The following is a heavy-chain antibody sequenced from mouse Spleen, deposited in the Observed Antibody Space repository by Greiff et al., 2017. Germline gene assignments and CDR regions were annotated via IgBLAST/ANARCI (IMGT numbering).Heavy chain of an antibody. Sequence: VQLQQPGAELVRPGSSVKLSCKASGYTFTSYWMHWVKQRPIQGLEWIGNIDPSDSETHYNQKFKDKATLTVDKSSSTAYMQLSSLTSEDSAVYYCARHYYEAWFAYWGQGTQVTVSA. CDR3: ARHYYEAWFAY. D-gene: IGHD2-4*01. CDR2: IDPSDSET. V-gene: IGHV1-52*01. CDR1: GYTFTSYW. J-gene: IGHJ3*01.